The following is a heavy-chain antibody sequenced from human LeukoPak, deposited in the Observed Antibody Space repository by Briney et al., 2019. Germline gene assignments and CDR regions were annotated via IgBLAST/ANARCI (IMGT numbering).Heavy chain of an antibody. CDR3: ARGPTYYYDSSGYSFFFQH. Sequence: SETLSLTCTVSGDSISSYDWSWIRQPAGKGLEWIGRIYTSGSTNHNPSFKSRVTMSVDTSKNQFSLKLSSVTAADTAVYYCARGPTYYYDSSGYSFFFQHWGQGTLVTVSS. D-gene: IGHD3-22*01. J-gene: IGHJ1*01. CDR1: GDSISSYD. CDR2: IYTSGST. V-gene: IGHV4-4*07.